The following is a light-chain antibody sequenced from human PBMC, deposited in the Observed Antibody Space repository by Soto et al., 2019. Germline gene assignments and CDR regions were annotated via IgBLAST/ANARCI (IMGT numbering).Light chain of an antibody. CDR1: QNIYINS. V-gene: IGKV3-20*01. CDR3: QQYNSYSRT. CDR2: GGS. J-gene: IGKJ1*01. Sequence: EIVLTQSPDTLSLSPGERATLSCRASQNIYINSLAWYQQRPGQAPRLLIYGGSTRATAVPDRFSGSGSGTDFALTISRLEPEDFATYYCQQYNSYSRTFGQGT.